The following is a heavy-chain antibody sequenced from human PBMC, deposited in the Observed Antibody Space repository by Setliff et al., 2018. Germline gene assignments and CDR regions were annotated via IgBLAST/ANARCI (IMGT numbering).Heavy chain of an antibody. D-gene: IGHD6-19*01. Sequence: PGGSLRLSCVASGFTFRNYGMHWVRRAPGKGLEWVALIWNDGSSKFYGDSAKGRITIPRDNSKNTLYLQMDSLRADDTAVYYCARRPSGGWFLNWFDPWGQGTLVTVSS. J-gene: IGHJ5*02. V-gene: IGHV3-33*01. CDR1: GFTFRNYG. CDR3: ARRPSGGWFLNWFDP. CDR2: IWNDGSSK.